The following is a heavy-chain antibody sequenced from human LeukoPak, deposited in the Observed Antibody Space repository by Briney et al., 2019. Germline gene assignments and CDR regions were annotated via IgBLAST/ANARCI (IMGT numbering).Heavy chain of an antibody. CDR1: GGSFSGYY. Sequence: SETLSLTCAVYGGSFSGYYWSWIHQPSGKGLEWIGEINHSRNTNYNPSLKSRVTISVDTSKNQFSLKVSSVTAADTAVYYCARARRDSGYYNVDYWGQGALVTVSS. D-gene: IGHD3-3*01. V-gene: IGHV4-34*01. J-gene: IGHJ4*02. CDR3: ARARRDSGYYNVDY. CDR2: INHSRNT.